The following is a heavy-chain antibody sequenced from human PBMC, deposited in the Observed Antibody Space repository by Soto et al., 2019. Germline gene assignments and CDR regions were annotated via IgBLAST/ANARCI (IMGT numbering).Heavy chain of an antibody. D-gene: IGHD5-12*01. CDR3: ARQIVATLRVFDY. J-gene: IGHJ4*02. CDR2: IKPDGSDT. Sequence: PGGSLRLSCAVSGFTFRDFWMNWLRQAPGKGPEWVALIKPDGSDTNYADSVKGRFTISRDNAKNSLYLQMNSLRDEDTAVYYCARQIVATLRVFDYRGQGSPVIVSS. V-gene: IGHV3-7*01. CDR1: GFTFRDFW.